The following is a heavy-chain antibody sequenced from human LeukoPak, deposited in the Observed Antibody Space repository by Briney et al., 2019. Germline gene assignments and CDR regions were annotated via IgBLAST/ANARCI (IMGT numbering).Heavy chain of an antibody. CDR2: ISSSSSYI. J-gene: IGHJ4*02. V-gene: IGHV3-21*01. CDR1: GFTFSSYS. Sequence: PGGSLRLSCAASGFTFSSYSMNWVRQAPGKGLEWVSSISSSSSYIYYADSVKGRFTIPRDNAKNSLYLQMNSLRAEDTAVYYCARGAVWGSYRDYFDYWGQGTLVTVSS. D-gene: IGHD3-16*02. CDR3: ARGAVWGSYRDYFDY.